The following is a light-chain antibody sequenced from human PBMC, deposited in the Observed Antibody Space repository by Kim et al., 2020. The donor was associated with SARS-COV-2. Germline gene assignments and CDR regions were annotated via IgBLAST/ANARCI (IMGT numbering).Light chain of an antibody. V-gene: IGKV3D-15*01. CDR3: QQYNDWPLT. Sequence: PGERATLSCTASQSIGTDSAWYQQKPGQAPRLLIYHAFTRATGIPARISGSGSGTVFTLTISSLQSEDFAVYYCQQYNDWPLTFGGGTKVEI. J-gene: IGKJ4*01. CDR2: HAF. CDR1: QSIGTD.